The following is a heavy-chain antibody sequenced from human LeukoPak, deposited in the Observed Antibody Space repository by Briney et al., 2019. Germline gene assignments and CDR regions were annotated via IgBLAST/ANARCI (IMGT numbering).Heavy chain of an antibody. V-gene: IGHV3-23*01. CDR1: GFTFNNYG. Sequence: PGGSLRLSCAASGFTFNNYGLIWVRQAPGKGLEWVAAISNDGGGTMYAAFVEGRFTTSRDNSKNTLFLQMHSLRAEDTALYYCAKGSSGYFADLWGQGTLVTVSS. D-gene: IGHD3-22*01. CDR3: AKGSSGYFADL. J-gene: IGHJ5*02. CDR2: ISNDGGGT.